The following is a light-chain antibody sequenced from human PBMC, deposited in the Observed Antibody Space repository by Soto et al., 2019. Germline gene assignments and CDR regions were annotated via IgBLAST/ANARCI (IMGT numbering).Light chain of an antibody. J-gene: IGLJ1*01. CDR3: YTYTGISTSLFV. Sequence: QSVLTQPASVSGSPGQSITISCTGTSRDVGSSNLVSWYQQYPGKAPKLIIFEVTRRPSGISNRFSGSKSGNTASLTISGLQPEDEADDYCYTYTGISTSLFVFGTGTKLTVL. CDR1: SRDVGSSNL. V-gene: IGLV2-23*02. CDR2: EVT.